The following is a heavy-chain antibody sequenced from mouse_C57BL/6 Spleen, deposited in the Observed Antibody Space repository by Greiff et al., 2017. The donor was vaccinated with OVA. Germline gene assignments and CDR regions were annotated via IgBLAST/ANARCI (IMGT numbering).Heavy chain of an antibody. Sequence: EVMLVESGGGLVTPGGSLKLSCAASGFTFSSYTMSWVRQTPEKRLEWVATISGGGGNTYYPDSVKGRFTISRDNAKNTLYLQMSSLRSEDTALYYCARSIYYYGCSYVWYFDVWGTGTTVTVSS. CDR2: ISGGGGNT. V-gene: IGHV5-9*01. J-gene: IGHJ1*03. CDR3: ARSIYYYGCSYVWYFDV. D-gene: IGHD1-1*01. CDR1: GFTFSSYT.